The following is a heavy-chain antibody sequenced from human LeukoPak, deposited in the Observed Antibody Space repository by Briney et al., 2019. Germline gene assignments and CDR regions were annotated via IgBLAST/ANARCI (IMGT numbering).Heavy chain of an antibody. V-gene: IGHV3-23*01. J-gene: IGHJ4*02. D-gene: IGHD4-17*01. CDR2: ISGSGGST. CDR1: GFIFSSYA. CDR3: AKGHVRYGDFDY. Sequence: PGGSLRLSCAASGFIFSSYAMSWVRQAPGKGLEWVSAISGSGGSTYYADSVKGRFTISRDNSKNTLYLQMNSLRAEDTAVYYCAKGHVRYGDFDYWGQGTLVTVSS.